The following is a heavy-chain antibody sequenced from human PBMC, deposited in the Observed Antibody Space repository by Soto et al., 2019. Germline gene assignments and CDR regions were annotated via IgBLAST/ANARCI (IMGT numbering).Heavy chain of an antibody. CDR3: AHRPSSCSGGSCYSGFDY. Sequence: HITLKESGPTLVKPTQTRTLTCTFSGFSLSTSGVGVGWIRQPPGKALEWLALIYWDDDKRYSPSLKSRLTITKDTSKNPVVLTMTYMDPVDTATYYCAHRPSSCSGGSCYSGFDYWGQGTLVTVSS. CDR1: GFSLSTSGVG. J-gene: IGHJ4*02. CDR2: IYWDDDK. V-gene: IGHV2-5*02. D-gene: IGHD2-15*01.